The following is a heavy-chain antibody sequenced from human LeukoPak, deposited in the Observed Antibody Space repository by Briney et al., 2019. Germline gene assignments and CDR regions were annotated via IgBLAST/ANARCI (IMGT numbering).Heavy chain of an antibody. D-gene: IGHD4-23*01. CDR2: ISGSGGST. J-gene: IGHJ4*02. Sequence: GGSLRLSCAASGFTFSSYAMSWVRQAPGKGLEWVSAISGSGGSTYYADSVKGRFTISRDNAKNSLYLQMNSLRAEDTAVYYCASLDYGGNSYYNWGQGTLVTVSS. V-gene: IGHV3-23*01. CDR1: GFTFSSYA. CDR3: ASLDYGGNSYYN.